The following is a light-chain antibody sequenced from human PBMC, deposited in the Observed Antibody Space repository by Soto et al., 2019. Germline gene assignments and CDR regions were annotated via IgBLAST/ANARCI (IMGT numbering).Light chain of an antibody. CDR2: GAS. Sequence: EIVMTQSPATLSVSPGERATLSCRASQSVSSNLAWYQQKPGQAPRLLIYGASTRATGIPARFSGSGSGTELTLTVSRLQSEDFAVYYCQQYNNWPHTFGQGTKLEIK. CDR1: QSVSSN. V-gene: IGKV3-15*01. CDR3: QQYNNWPHT. J-gene: IGKJ2*01.